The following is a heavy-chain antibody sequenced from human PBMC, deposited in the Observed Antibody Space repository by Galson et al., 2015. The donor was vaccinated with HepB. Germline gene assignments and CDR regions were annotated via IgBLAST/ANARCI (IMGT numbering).Heavy chain of an antibody. CDR2: MYWSGST. CDR3: ARRYYTGGEGVWFDP. D-gene: IGHD2-8*02. V-gene: IGHV4-30-4*01. CDR1: GASIGSGEFY. J-gene: IGHJ5*02. Sequence: TLSLTCTVSGASIGSGEFYWSWLRQSPGKGLEWIGYMYWSGSTFYNPSLQNRATLLVDTSKNQLSLKLNSVTAADTAVYYCARRYYTGGEGVWFDPWGPGTLVIVSS.